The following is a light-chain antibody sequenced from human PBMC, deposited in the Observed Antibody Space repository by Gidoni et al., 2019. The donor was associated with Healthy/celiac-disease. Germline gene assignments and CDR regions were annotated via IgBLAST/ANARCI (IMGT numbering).Light chain of an antibody. Sequence: EIVLTQSPATLSLSPGERATLSCRASQSVSSYLAWYQQKPGQAPRLLIYDASNRATGIPARFSGSGSGTEFTLTISSLEPEDFAVYYCQQRSNWPLGGGTKVEIK. J-gene: IGKJ4*01. V-gene: IGKV3-11*01. CDR3: QQRSNWP. CDR2: DAS. CDR1: QSVSSY.